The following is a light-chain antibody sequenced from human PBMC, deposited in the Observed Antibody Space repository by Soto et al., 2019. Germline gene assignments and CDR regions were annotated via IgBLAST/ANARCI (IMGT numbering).Light chain of an antibody. Sequence: DIQMTQSPSSLSASVGDRVTITCWASKGIRNDVGWFHQKPGKATKRLIYAAYSLQSGVPSWFSGSGSGTEFTLTISCLQSVYFATYYCLQDNSYPPTFGQETKVDIK. CDR3: LQDNSYPPT. J-gene: IGKJ1*01. V-gene: IGKV1-17*01. CDR1: KGIRND. CDR2: AAY.